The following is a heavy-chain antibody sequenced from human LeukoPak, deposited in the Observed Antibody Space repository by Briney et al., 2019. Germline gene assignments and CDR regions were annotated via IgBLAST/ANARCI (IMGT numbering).Heavy chain of an antibody. Sequence: GGSLRLSCAASGFTFSSYAMSWVRQAPGKGLEWVSAISDSGNTYHTDSVKGRFTISRDSSKNTLFLQMNRLRPEDAAVYYCAKAPVTTCRGAYCYPFDYWGQGTLVTVSS. J-gene: IGHJ4*02. CDR1: GFTFSSYA. D-gene: IGHD2-21*01. V-gene: IGHV3-23*01. CDR2: ISDSGNT. CDR3: AKAPVTTCRGAYCYPFDY.